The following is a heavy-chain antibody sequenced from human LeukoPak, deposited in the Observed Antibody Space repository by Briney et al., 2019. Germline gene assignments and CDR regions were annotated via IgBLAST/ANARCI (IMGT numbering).Heavy chain of an antibody. CDR3: ARGSWSYYYMDV. J-gene: IGHJ6*03. Sequence: SETLSLTCTVSGGSISSYYWSWIRQPPGKGLERIGYIYYSGSTNYNPSLKSRVTISVDTSKNQFSLKLSSVTAADTAVYYCARGSWSYYYMDVWGKGTTVTISS. D-gene: IGHD6-13*01. CDR2: IYYSGST. V-gene: IGHV4-59*01. CDR1: GGSISSYY.